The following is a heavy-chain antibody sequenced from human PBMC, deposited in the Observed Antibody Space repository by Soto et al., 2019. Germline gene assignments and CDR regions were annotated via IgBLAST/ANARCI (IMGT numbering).Heavy chain of an antibody. CDR1: GYTFTGYY. Sequence: ASVKVSCKASGYTFTGYYMHWVRQAPGQGLEWMGWINPNSGGTNYAQKFQGRVTMTRDTSISTAYMELSRLRSDDTAVYYCARDLFGVVITPDYWGQGTLVTVYS. D-gene: IGHD3-3*01. CDR3: ARDLFGVVITPDY. CDR2: INPNSGGT. V-gene: IGHV1-2*02. J-gene: IGHJ4*02.